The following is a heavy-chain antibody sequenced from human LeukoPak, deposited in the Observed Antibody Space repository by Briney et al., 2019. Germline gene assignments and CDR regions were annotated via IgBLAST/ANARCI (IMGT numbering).Heavy chain of an antibody. Sequence: SVKVSCKASGFTFTSSAVQWVRQARGQRLEWIGWIVVGSGNTNYAQKFQERVTITRDMSTSTAYMELSSLRSEDTAVYYCAAGGGIWFGELSDWGQGTLVTVSS. V-gene: IGHV1-58*01. CDR2: IVVGSGNT. CDR3: AAGGGIWFGELSD. J-gene: IGHJ4*02. D-gene: IGHD3-10*01. CDR1: GFTFTSSA.